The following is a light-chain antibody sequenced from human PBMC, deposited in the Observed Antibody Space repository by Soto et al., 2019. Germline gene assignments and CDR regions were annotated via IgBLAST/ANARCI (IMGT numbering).Light chain of an antibody. CDR3: HQYGSSPLT. CDR2: DAS. Sequence: ETVLTQSPSTLSLSSGERATLSCRASQSVRSSYLAWYQQKPGQAPRLLIYDASSRATGIPDRFSGSGSGTDFTLTISRLEPEDFAVYYCHQYGSSPLTFGQGTKVEI. CDR1: QSVRSSY. J-gene: IGKJ1*01. V-gene: IGKV3-20*01.